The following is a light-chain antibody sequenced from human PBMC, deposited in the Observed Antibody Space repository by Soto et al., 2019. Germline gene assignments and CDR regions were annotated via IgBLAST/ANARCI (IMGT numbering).Light chain of an antibody. J-gene: IGKJ3*01. V-gene: IGKV4-1*01. CDR2: WAS. CDR3: QQYYSTPRGFT. Sequence: DIVMTQSPDSLAVSLGERATINCKSSQSVLYSSNNKNYSAWYQQKPGQPPKLLIYWASTRESGVPDRFSGSGSGTDFSLTISSLQAEDVAVYYCQQYYSTPRGFTFGPGTKVDIK. CDR1: QSVLYSSNNKNY.